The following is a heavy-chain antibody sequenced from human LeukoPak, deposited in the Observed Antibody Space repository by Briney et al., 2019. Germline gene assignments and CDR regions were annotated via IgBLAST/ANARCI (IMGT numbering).Heavy chain of an antibody. CDR1: GFTFSSYD. Sequence: GGSLRLSCAASGFTFSSYDMHWVRQATGKGLEWVSAIGTAGDTYYPGSVKGRFTISRDNSKNTLYLQMNSLRAEDTAVYYCAKDGSGSYYDYWGQGTLVTVSS. CDR3: AKDGSGSYYDY. D-gene: IGHD1-26*01. V-gene: IGHV3-13*01. J-gene: IGHJ4*02. CDR2: IGTAGDT.